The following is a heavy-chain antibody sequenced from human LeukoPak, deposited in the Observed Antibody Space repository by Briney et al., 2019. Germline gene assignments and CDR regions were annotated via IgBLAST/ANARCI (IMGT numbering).Heavy chain of an antibody. CDR1: GFTFGSYA. V-gene: IGHV3-23*01. Sequence: GGSLRLSCAASGFTFGSYAMSWVRQAPGKGLEWVSAISGSGGSTYYADSVKGRFTISRDNSKNTLYLQMNSLRAEDTAAYYCAKASWDIVVVPAANFDYWGQGTLVTVSS. CDR2: ISGSGGST. CDR3: AKASWDIVVVPAANFDY. D-gene: IGHD2-2*01. J-gene: IGHJ4*02.